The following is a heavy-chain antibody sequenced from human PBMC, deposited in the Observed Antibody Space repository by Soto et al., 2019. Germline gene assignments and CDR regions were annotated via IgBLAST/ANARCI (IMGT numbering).Heavy chain of an antibody. Sequence: QVQLVQSGAEVKKPGASVKVSCKASGYTFTSYGISWVRQAPGQGLEWMGWINPYNGNTNYAQKLQGRVTMTTDTSTNTAHMELRSLRSDDTAVYYCTRDWFGIDYWGQGTLVTVSS. CDR1: GYTFTSYG. J-gene: IGHJ4*02. D-gene: IGHD3-16*01. V-gene: IGHV1-18*01. CDR2: INPYNGNT. CDR3: TRDWFGIDY.